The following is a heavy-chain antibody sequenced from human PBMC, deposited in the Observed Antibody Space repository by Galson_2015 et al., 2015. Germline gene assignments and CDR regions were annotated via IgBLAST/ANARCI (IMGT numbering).Heavy chain of an antibody. D-gene: IGHD2-15*01. CDR3: ASLLSSARVVVVAAMDY. Sequence: SGAEVKKPGESLKISCKGSGYSFSTDWVGWVRQMPGKGLEWMGIIYPGDSDTRYSPSFEGQVTISADKSISTAYLQWSSLKASDTAMYYCASLLSSARVVVVAAMDYWGQGTLVTVSS. J-gene: IGHJ4*02. CDR1: GYSFSTDW. CDR2: IYPGDSDT. V-gene: IGHV5-51*01.